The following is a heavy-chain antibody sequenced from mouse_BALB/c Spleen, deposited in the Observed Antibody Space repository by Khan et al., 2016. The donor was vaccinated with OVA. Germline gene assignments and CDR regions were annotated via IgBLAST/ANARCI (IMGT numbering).Heavy chain of an antibody. CDR3: ARNYDYDEGLTY. Sequence: QVQRKESGPGLVQPSQSLSITCTVSGFSLTNYGVHWVRQSPGKGLEWLGLIWSGGSTDYNAAFISRLSISKDNSKSQVFFKMNSLQANDTAIYYCARNYDYDEGLTYWGQGTLVTVSA. CDR1: GFSLTNYG. V-gene: IGHV2-2*02. CDR2: IWSGGST. J-gene: IGHJ3*01. D-gene: IGHD2-4*01.